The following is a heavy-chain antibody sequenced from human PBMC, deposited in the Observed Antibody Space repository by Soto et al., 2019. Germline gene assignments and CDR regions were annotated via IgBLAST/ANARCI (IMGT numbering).Heavy chain of an antibody. D-gene: IGHD3-10*01. CDR3: ARDERWFGATYYYGMDV. J-gene: IGHJ6*02. CDR1: GGSIRSGGYY. CDR2: IYYSGST. V-gene: IGHV4-31*03. Sequence: QVQLQESGPGLVKPSQTLSLTCTDSGGSIRSGGYYWSWIRQHPGKGLEWIGYIYYSGSTYYNPSLKSRVTISVDTSKNQFSPKLNSVTGADTAVYYCARDERWFGATYYYGMDVWGQGTTVSVS.